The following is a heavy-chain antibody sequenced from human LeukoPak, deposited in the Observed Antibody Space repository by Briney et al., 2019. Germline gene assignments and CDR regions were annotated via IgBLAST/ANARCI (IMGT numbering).Heavy chain of an antibody. J-gene: IGHJ4*02. Sequence: PGGSLRLFCAASGFTFSSDAMSWVRQAPGKGLEWVSAISGSGGSTYYADSVKGRFTISRDNSKNTLYLQMNSLRAEDTAVYYCAKDALRYFDWLLLGFDYWGQGTLVTVSS. D-gene: IGHD3-9*01. CDR1: GFTFSSDA. V-gene: IGHV3-23*01. CDR3: AKDALRYFDWLLLGFDY. CDR2: ISGSGGST.